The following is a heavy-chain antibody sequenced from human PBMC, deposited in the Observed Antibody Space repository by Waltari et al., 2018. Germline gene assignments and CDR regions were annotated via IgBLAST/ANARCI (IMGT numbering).Heavy chain of an antibody. CDR1: GGSFSGYY. V-gene: IGHV4-34*01. Sequence: QVQLQQWGAGLLKPSETLSRTCAVYGGSFSGYYWSWIRQPPGKGLEWIGEINHSGSTNYNPSLKSRVTISVDTSKNQFSLKLSSVTAADTAVYYCASSIAVAVRLTYWGQGTLVTVSS. D-gene: IGHD6-19*01. J-gene: IGHJ4*02. CDR2: INHSGST. CDR3: ASSIAVAVRLTY.